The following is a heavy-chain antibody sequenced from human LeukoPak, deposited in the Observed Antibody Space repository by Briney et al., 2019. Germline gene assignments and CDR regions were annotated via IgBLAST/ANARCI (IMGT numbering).Heavy chain of an antibody. J-gene: IGHJ4*02. V-gene: IGHV1-8*01. Sequence: GASVKVSCKASGYTFTGYDINWVRQATGQGLEWMGWMNPNSGNTGYAQKFQGRATMTRNTSISTAYMELSSLRSEDTAVYYCARGLSSAGSPYYYDSSGYPGGYWGQGTLVTVSS. CDR3: ARGLSSAGSPYYYDSSGYPGGY. CDR1: GYTFTGYD. CDR2: MNPNSGNT. D-gene: IGHD3-22*01.